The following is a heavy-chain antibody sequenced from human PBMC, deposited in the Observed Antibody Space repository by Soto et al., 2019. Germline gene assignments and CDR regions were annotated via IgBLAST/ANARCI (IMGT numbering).Heavy chain of an antibody. CDR1: GGTFGRYT. CDR3: ARDGTLYDSSAYYYLY. Sequence: ASVKVSCKASGGTFGRYTITWVRQAPGQGLEWMGGITPMFGTPNYAQKFQGRVTITADESTSTAYMELSSLRSEDTAMYYCARDGTLYDSSAYYYLYWGQGTLVTVSS. J-gene: IGHJ4*02. CDR2: ITPMFGTP. D-gene: IGHD3-22*01. V-gene: IGHV1-69*13.